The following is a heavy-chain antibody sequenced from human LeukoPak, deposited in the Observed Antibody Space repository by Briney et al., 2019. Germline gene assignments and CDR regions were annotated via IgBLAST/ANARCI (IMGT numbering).Heavy chain of an antibody. CDR3: AESPEWELLNFPY. CDR1: EFSVGSNY. V-gene: IGHV3-53*01. Sequence: GGSLRLSCAASEFSVGSNYMTWVRQAPGKGLEWVSLIYSGGSTYYADSVKGRFTISRENSKNTLYLQMNSLRAEDTAVYYCAESPEWELLNFPYWGQGTLVTVSS. CDR2: IYSGGST. D-gene: IGHD1-26*01. J-gene: IGHJ4*02.